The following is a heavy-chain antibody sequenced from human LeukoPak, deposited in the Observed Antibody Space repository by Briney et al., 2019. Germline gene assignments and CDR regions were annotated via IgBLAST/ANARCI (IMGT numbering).Heavy chain of an antibody. CDR2: ISYDGSNK. CDR1: GFTFSSYS. CDR3: ARGAQGY. V-gene: IGHV3-30*03. Sequence: PGGSLRLSCAASGFTFSSYSMHWVRQAPGKGLEWVAVISYDGSNKYYADSVKGRFTISRDNSKNTLHLQMISLRAEDTAVYYCARGAQGYWGQGTLVTVSS. J-gene: IGHJ4*02.